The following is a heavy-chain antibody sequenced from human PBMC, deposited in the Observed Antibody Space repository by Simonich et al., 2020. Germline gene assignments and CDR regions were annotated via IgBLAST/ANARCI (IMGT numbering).Heavy chain of an antibody. D-gene: IGHD6-13*01. CDR3: ARARGDSSSWYFDY. J-gene: IGHJ4*02. CDR1: GFTFSSYS. Sequence: EVQLVESGGGLVKPGGSLRLSCAASGFTFSSYSMNWVRQAPGKGLEWVSSISSISSYIYYADSVKGRFTISRDNAKNSLYLQMNSLRAEDTAVYYCARARGDSSSWYFDYWGQGTLVTVSS. V-gene: IGHV3-21*01. CDR2: ISSISSYI.